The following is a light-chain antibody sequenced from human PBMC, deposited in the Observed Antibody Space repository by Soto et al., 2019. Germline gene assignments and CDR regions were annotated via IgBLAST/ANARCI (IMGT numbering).Light chain of an antibody. J-gene: IGKJ1*01. CDR1: QSLSSD. CDR3: QQYNNWPPPCT. CDR2: GAS. Sequence: EIVMTQSPATLSVSPGERATLSCRASQSLSSDLAWYQQKPGQAPRLLIHGASTRATGIPARFSGSGSGKEFTRTISSLQSEDFAVYYCQQYNNWPPPCTFGQGTKVEIK. V-gene: IGKV3-15*01.